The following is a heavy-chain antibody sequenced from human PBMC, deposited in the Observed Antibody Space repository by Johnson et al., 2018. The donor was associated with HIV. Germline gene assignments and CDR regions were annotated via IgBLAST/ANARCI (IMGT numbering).Heavy chain of an antibody. CDR3: AREWGIAARRGGAFDI. D-gene: IGHD6-6*01. V-gene: IGHV3-30-3*01. CDR1: GFTFSSYA. CDR2: ISYDGSNK. Sequence: QVQLVESGGGVVQPGRSLRLSCAASGFTFSSYAMHWVRQAPGKGLEWVAVISYDGSNKYYADSVKGRFTISRDNAKNSLYLQMNRLGAEDTAVYYCAREWGIAARRGGAFDIWGQGTMVTVSS. J-gene: IGHJ3*02.